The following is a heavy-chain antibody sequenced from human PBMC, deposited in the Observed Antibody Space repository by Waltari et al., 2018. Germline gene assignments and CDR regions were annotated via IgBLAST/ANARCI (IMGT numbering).Heavy chain of an antibody. D-gene: IGHD2-21*01. Sequence: QVQLVQSGAEVKKPGASVKISCKTSEYTFTSSYIHWVRQAPGQGLEWMGIINPSRGSTIYAQKFQGRVTMTRDTSTSTVYMELSSLRSEDTAVYYCALDTGALWMDVWGQGTTVTVSS. CDR2: INPSRGST. CDR3: ALDTGALWMDV. CDR1: EYTFTSSY. V-gene: IGHV1-46*01. J-gene: IGHJ6*02.